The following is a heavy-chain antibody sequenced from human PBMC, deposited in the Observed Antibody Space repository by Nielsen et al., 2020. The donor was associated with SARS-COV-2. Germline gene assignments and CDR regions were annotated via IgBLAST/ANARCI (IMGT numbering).Heavy chain of an antibody. V-gene: IGHV3-33*05. Sequence: GESLKISCAASGFTFSNYGMHLVRQAPGKGLEWVAAISYDGSNKYYVDSVKGRFTISRDNSKNTLYLQMSSLREEDTAVYYGARDWTAIVVVPSGGFDSWVQGTLVTVSS. J-gene: IGHJ4*02. CDR1: GFTFSNYG. D-gene: IGHD2-15*01. CDR2: ISYDGSNK. CDR3: ARDWTAIVVVPSGGFDS.